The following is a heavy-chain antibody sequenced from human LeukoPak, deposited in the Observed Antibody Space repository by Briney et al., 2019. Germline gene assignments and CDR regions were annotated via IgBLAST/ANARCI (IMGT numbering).Heavy chain of an antibody. CDR3: ARDRIVVAGNWFDP. CDR1: GDSITGYY. Sequence: SETLSLTCTVSGDSITGYYWSWIRQPPGKGLEWIGDIYYSGDTNYNPSLKSRVTISIDTSKNQFSLNLRSVTTADTAVYYCARDRIVVAGNWFDPWGQGTLVTVSS. CDR2: IYYSGDT. V-gene: IGHV4-59*01. D-gene: IGHD1-26*01. J-gene: IGHJ5*02.